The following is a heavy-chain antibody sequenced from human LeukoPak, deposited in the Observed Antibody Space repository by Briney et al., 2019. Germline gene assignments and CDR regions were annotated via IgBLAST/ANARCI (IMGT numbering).Heavy chain of an antibody. J-gene: IGHJ4*02. D-gene: IGHD5-24*01. CDR3: ARDGKMATIENYFDY. CDR2: IYYSGST. V-gene: IGHV4-34*01. Sequence: SETLSLTCAVYGGSFSGHYWSWIRQPPGKGLEWIGSIYYSGSTHYNPSLKSRVTISVDTSKNQFSLKLSSVTAADTAVYYCARDGKMATIENYFDYWGQGTLVTVSS. CDR1: GGSFSGHY.